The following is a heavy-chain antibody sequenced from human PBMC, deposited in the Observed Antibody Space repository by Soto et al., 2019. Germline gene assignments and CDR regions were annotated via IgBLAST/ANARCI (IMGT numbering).Heavy chain of an antibody. Sequence: GGSLRLSCAASGFTFSTYAMSWVRQAPGKGLEWVSAISASSAETYYADSLRGRFTISRDNSINTLYLHMSSLRTEDTAVYYCAHPRGYGVFDAYDFWGQGALVTVSS. D-gene: IGHD4-17*01. CDR3: AHPRGYGVFDAYDF. V-gene: IGHV3-23*01. J-gene: IGHJ3*01. CDR1: GFTFSTYA. CDR2: ISASSAET.